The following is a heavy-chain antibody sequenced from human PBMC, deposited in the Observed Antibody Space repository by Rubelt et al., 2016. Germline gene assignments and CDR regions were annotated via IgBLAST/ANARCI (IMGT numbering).Heavy chain of an antibody. CDR3: ARDFPATFAVAGPFDY. J-gene: IGHJ4*02. Sequence: KGRGWVSGISWNSGSIGYADSVKGRFTISRDNAKNSLYLQMNSLRAEDTAVYYCARDFPATFAVAGPFDYWGQGTLVTVSS. V-gene: IGHV3-9*01. CDR2: ISWNSGSI. D-gene: IGHD6-19*01.